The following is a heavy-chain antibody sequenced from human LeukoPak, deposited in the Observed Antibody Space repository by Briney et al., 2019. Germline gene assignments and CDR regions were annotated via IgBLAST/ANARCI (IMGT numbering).Heavy chain of an antibody. Sequence: PGGSLRLSCAASGFTFSSYAMHWVRQAPGKGLEWVAVISYDGSNKYYADSVKGRFTISRDNSKNTLYLQMNSLRAEDTAVYYCAREAHDSYGPFFDYWGQGTLVTVSS. CDR3: AREAHDSYGPFFDY. CDR1: GFTFSSYA. CDR2: ISYDGSNK. D-gene: IGHD5-18*01. J-gene: IGHJ4*02. V-gene: IGHV3-30-3*01.